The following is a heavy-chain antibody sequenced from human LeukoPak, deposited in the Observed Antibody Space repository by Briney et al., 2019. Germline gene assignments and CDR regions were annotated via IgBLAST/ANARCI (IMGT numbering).Heavy chain of an antibody. CDR1: GGTFSSYA. CDR2: IYPGDSDT. J-gene: IGHJ4*02. D-gene: IGHD3-22*01. CDR3: ARGYYYDSSGYFDY. V-gene: IGHV5-51*01. Sequence: ASVKVSCKASGGTFSSYAISWVRQAPGQGLEWMGIIYPGDSDTRYSPSFQGQVTISADKSISTAYLQWSSLKASDTAMYYCARGYYYDSSGYFDYWGQGTLVTVSS.